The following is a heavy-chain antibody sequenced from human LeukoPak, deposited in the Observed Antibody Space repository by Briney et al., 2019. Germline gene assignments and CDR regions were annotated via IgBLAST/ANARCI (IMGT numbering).Heavy chain of an antibody. CDR3: ARDIRFCTSCICRGDAFDI. Sequence: GGSLRLSCAASGFTFSDYWLSWVRQSPGKGLEWVANIKEDGSQKYYVDFVRGRFTISRDNVKNSLYLQMDSLRAEDTAVYYGARDIRFCTSCICRGDAFDIWGQGTMVTVTS. CDR1: GFTFSDYW. D-gene: IGHD2-8*01. J-gene: IGHJ3*02. V-gene: IGHV3-7*01. CDR2: IKEDGSQK.